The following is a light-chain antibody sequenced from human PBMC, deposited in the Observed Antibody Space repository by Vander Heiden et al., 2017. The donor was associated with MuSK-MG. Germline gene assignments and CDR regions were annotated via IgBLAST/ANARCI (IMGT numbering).Light chain of an antibody. CDR3: CSYAGSYTSGVV. CDR2: DVS. CDR1: SSDVGGYNY. Sequence: QSALTQPRSVSGSPGQSVTISCTGTSSDVGGYNYVSWYQQHPGKAPKLMIYDVSTRPSGVPDRFSGSKSGNTASLTISGLQAEDEADYYCCSYAGSYTSGVVFGGGTKLTVL. J-gene: IGLJ2*01. V-gene: IGLV2-11*01.